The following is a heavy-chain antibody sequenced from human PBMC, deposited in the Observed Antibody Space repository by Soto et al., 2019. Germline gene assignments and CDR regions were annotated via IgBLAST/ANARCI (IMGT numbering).Heavy chain of an antibody. D-gene: IGHD3-16*01. CDR1: GGSFGAYY. Sequence: SETLSLTCAVYGGSFGAYYWTWIRQSPGKGLEWIGEIDHSGSTNFNPSLKSRVIISVDTSKNQFSLKLTSVTAADTAVYYCARTNRRRVLFDYYYYGMDVWGQGATVTVSS. J-gene: IGHJ6*02. V-gene: IGHV4-34*01. CDR2: IDHSGST. CDR3: ARTNRRRVLFDYYYYGMDV.